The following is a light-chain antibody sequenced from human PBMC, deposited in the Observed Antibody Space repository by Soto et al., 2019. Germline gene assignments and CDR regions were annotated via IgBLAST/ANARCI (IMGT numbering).Light chain of an antibody. J-gene: IGKJ1*01. V-gene: IGKV1-5*01. CDR2: DAS. CDR3: QHMRT. CDR1: QNINNW. Sequence: DIQMTQSPSTLSASIGDRVTITCRASQNINNWIAWYQQKPGKAPKFLIYDASTLERGVPSRFSGSGFGTEFSLTISSLQPDDFGSYYCQHMRTFGQGTKVDIK.